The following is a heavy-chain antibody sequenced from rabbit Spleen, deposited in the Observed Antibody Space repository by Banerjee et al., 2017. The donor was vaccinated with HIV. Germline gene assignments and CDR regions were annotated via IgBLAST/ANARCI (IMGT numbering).Heavy chain of an antibody. CDR2: IYNGDGST. CDR3: VREVAAKFKL. J-gene: IGHJ4*01. Sequence: QEQLVESGGDLVQPEGSLTLTCKASGFDFSDDAMCWVRQAPGKGPEWTACIYNGDGSTYYASWVNGRFSISKTSSTTVTLQMTSLTAADTATYFCVREVAAKFKLWGQGTLVTVS. D-gene: IGHD4-1*01. V-gene: IGHV1S47*01. CDR1: GFDFSDDA.